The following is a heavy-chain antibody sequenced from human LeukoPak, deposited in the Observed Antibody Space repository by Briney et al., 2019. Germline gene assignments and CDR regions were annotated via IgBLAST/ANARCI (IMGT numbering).Heavy chain of an antibody. V-gene: IGHV3-48*01. CDR2: ISSSGEVT. CDR3: ARGYDFSSGSKRGFDN. CDR1: GFIFSDYA. D-gene: IGHD3-3*01. J-gene: IGHJ4*02. Sequence: GGSLRLSCEASGFIFSDYAMNWVRQAQGKGLEFVSYISSSGEVTFYADSVMGRFTISRDAAKSSLFLQMTGLRGEDTAVYYCARGYDFSSGSKRGFDNWGQGTLVTVSS.